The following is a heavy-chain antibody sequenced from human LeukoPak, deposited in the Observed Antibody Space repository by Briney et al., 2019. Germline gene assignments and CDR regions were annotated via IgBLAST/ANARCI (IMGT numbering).Heavy chain of an antibody. V-gene: IGHV4-4*02. D-gene: IGHD5-18*01. J-gene: IGHJ4*02. CDR1: GGSISSSNW. Sequence: SETLSLTCAVSGGSISSSNWWSWVRQPPGKGLEWIGEIYHSGSTNYNPSLKSRVTIPVDKSKNQFSLKLSSVTAADTAVYYCARDAGYSYGIDYWGQGTLVTVSS. CDR2: IYHSGST. CDR3: ARDAGYSYGIDY.